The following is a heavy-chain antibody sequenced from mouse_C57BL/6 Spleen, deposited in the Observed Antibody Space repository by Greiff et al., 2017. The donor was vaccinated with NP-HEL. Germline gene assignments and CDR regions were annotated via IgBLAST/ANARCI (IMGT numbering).Heavy chain of an antibody. CDR2: INSDGGST. V-gene: IGHV5-2*01. J-gene: IGHJ4*01. D-gene: IGHD1-1*01. CDR1: EYEFPSHD. CDR3: ARHTTVVAEGNYYAMDY. Sequence: EVQRVESGGGLVQPGESLKLSCESNEYEFPSHDMSWVRKTPEKRLELVAAINSDGGSTYYPDTMERRFIISRDNTKKTLYLQMSSLRSEDTALYYCARHTTVVAEGNYYAMDYWGQGTSVTVSS.